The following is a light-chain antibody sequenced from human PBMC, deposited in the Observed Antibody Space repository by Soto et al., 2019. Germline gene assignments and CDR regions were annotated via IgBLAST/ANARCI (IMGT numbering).Light chain of an antibody. CDR3: QQSYSTSAYT. Sequence: DIQMTQSPSSLSTSVGDRVTITCRASQYINNYLNWYQQKPGKAPKLLIFAAYNLQSGVPSRFSGSGYATDLTLTIGSLHAEDFATYYCQQSYSTSAYTFGQGNKL. V-gene: IGKV1-39*01. CDR1: QYINNY. J-gene: IGKJ2*01. CDR2: AAY.